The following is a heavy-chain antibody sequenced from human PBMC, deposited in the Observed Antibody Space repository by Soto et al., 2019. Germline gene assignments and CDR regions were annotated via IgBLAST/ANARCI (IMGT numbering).Heavy chain of an antibody. CDR3: AHGKRDYYYGMDV. Sequence: PSETLSLTCTVSGDSIISGDYYWSWIRQTPGKGLEWIGYIYYSGDTNYNPSLKSRVITSVDTSKNQVVLTMTNMDPVDTATYYCAHGKRDYYYGMDVWGQGTTVTVSS. V-gene: IGHV4-30-4*02. CDR2: IYYSGDT. J-gene: IGHJ6*02. D-gene: IGHD1-1*01. CDR1: GDSIISGDYY.